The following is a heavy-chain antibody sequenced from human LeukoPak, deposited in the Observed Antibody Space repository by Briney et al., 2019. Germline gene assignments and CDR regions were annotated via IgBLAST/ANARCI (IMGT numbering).Heavy chain of an antibody. J-gene: IGHJ4*02. D-gene: IGHD1-1*01. Sequence: SETLSLTCTVSGGSISSGGYYWSWIRQPPGKGLEWIGYIYYSGSTYYNPSLKSRVTISVDTSKNQFSLKLSSVTAADTAVYYCARGTGTPLPDEPPFDYWGQGTLVTVSS. CDR2: IYYSGST. CDR1: GGSISSGGYY. V-gene: IGHV4-30-4*08. CDR3: ARGTGTPLPDEPPFDY.